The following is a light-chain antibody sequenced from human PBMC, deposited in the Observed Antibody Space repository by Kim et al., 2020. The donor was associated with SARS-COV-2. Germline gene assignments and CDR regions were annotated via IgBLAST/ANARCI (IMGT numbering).Light chain of an antibody. V-gene: IGKV1-33*01. J-gene: IGKJ2*01. CDR3: QQYDNLPYT. CDR1: QDISNY. CDR2: DAS. Sequence: SLSASVGDRVTITCQASQDISNYLNWYQQKPGKAPKLLIYDASNLETGVPSRFSGSGSGTDFTFTISSLQPEDIATYYCQQYDNLPYTFGQGTKLEI.